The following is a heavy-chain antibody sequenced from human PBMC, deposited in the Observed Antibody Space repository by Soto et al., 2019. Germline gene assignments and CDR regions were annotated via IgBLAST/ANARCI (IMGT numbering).Heavy chain of an antibody. D-gene: IGHD6-6*01. V-gene: IGHV3-53*01. CDR2: IYSGGST. Sequence: EVQLVESGGGLIQPGGSLRLSCAASGFTVSSNYMSWVRQAPGKGLEWVSVIYSGGSTYYADSVKGRFTISRDNSKNTLYLRMNSLRAEDTAVYYCASRIAARPYYYYGMDVWGQGTTVTVSS. J-gene: IGHJ6*02. CDR3: ASRIAARPYYYYGMDV. CDR1: GFTVSSNY.